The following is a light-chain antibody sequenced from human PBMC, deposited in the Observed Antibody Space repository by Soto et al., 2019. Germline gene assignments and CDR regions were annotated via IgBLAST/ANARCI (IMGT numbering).Light chain of an antibody. CDR3: QRVDTYPAFA. Sequence: DIQLTQSPSFLSASVGDTVTITCRASQDINNYLAWYQHKAGKAPKLLIYAASTLQSGVPSRFSGSGSGTEFTLTISSLQPEDFATYYCQRVDTYPAFAFGPGTKVDIK. V-gene: IGKV1-9*01. J-gene: IGKJ3*01. CDR1: QDINNY. CDR2: AAS.